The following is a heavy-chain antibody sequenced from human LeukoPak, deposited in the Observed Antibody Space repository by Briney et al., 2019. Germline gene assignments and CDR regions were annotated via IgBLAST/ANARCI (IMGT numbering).Heavy chain of an antibody. J-gene: IGHJ6*03. CDR3: ARLAAAGRFTYYYMDV. D-gene: IGHD6-13*01. Sequence: PSDTLSLTCSVFDYSMSRDYYWGWLRQPPGKGLEWIESINHSGNTYYSPSLKSRVTISADTSKKQFSLKVTSVTAADTDMYYCARLAAAGRFTYYYMDVWGKGTTVSVSS. CDR1: DYSMSRDYY. CDR2: INHSGNT. V-gene: IGHV4-38-2*02.